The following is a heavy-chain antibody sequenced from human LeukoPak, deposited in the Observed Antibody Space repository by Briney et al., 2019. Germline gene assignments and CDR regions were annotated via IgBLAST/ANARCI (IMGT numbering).Heavy chain of an antibody. J-gene: IGHJ3*02. D-gene: IGHD6-13*01. Sequence: PSETLSLTCAVYGGSFSGYYWSWIRQPPGKGLEWIGEINHSGSTNYNPSLKSRVTISVDTSKNQFSLKLSSVTAADTAVYYCASWRRKGYSSSHYPPGNAFDIWGQGTMVTVSS. CDR3: ASWRRKGYSSSHYPPGNAFDI. V-gene: IGHV4-34*01. CDR1: GGSFSGYY. CDR2: INHSGST.